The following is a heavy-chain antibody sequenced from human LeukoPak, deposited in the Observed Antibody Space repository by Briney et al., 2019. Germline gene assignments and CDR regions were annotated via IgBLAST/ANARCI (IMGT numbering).Heavy chain of an antibody. J-gene: IGHJ4*02. Sequence: GGSLRLSCAASGFTFSSYGMHWVRQVPGKGLEWVAVISYDGSNKYYAGSVKGRFTISRDNSKNTLYLQMNSLRAEDTAVYYCAKDSSSWYYFDYWGQGTLVTVSS. D-gene: IGHD6-13*01. CDR1: GFTFSSYG. V-gene: IGHV3-30*18. CDR2: ISYDGSNK. CDR3: AKDSSSWYYFDY.